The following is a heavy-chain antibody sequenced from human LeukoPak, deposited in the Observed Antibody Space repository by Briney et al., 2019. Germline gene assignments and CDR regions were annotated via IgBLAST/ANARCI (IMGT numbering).Heavy chain of an antibody. Sequence: GALRLSCAASGFTFSSYAMSWVRQAPGKGLEWVSSISGSDGSTYYPDSVKGRFTISRDNSKNTLYLQMNSLRAEDTAVYYCAGVDGSPDYWGQGTLVTVSS. CDR1: GFTFSSYA. V-gene: IGHV3-23*01. CDR2: ISGSDGST. CDR3: AGVDGSPDY. J-gene: IGHJ4*02. D-gene: IGHD3-22*01.